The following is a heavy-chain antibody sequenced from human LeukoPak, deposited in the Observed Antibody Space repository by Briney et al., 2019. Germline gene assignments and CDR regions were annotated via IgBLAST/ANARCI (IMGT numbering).Heavy chain of an antibody. Sequence: ASVKVSCKASGYTFTSYDINWVRQATGQGLEWMGWMNPNSGNTGYAQKFQGRVTMTRNTSISTAYMELSSLRSEDTAVYYCARGLYDSSGYYLDAFDIWGQGTMVTVSS. D-gene: IGHD3-22*01. CDR1: GYTFTSYD. J-gene: IGHJ3*02. V-gene: IGHV1-8*01. CDR3: ARGLYDSSGYYLDAFDI. CDR2: MNPNSGNT.